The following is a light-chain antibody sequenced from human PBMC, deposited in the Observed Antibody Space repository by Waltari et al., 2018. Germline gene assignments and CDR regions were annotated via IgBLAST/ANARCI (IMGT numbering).Light chain of an antibody. CDR2: RNN. CDR1: SSNIGSNT. V-gene: IGLV1-44*01. Sequence: QSVLTQPPSASGTPGQRVTISCSGSSSNIGSNTVTWYQQLPGTAPKPLIYRNNQRPSWVPDRFSGSKAGTSASLAISGLQSEDEADYYCAAWDDSLNGLWVFGGGTKLTVL. CDR3: AAWDDSLNGLWV. J-gene: IGLJ3*02.